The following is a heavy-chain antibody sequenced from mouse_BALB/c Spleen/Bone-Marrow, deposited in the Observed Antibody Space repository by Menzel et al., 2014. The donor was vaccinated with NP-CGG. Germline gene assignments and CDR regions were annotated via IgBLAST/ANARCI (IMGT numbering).Heavy chain of an antibody. J-gene: IGHJ4*01. V-gene: IGHV2-2*02. CDR2: IWSGGST. CDR3: ASNWDYAMDY. Sequence: QVHVKQSGPGLVQPSQSLSITCTVSGFSLISYGVHWVRQSLGKGLEWLGVIWSGGSTDYNAAFISRLSISKDNSKSQVFFKMNSLQANDTAIYYCASNWDYAMDYWGQGTSVTVSS. D-gene: IGHD4-1*01. CDR1: GFSLISYG.